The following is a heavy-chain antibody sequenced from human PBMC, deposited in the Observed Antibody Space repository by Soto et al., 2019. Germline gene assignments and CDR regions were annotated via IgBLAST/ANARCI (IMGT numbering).Heavy chain of an antibody. CDR1: GCRVSNFG. D-gene: IGHD5-12*01. CDR3: AREGSGYNF. J-gene: IGHJ4*02. CDR2: IVPVLGRP. Sequence: RASVKVSCKASGCRVSNFGISWVRQAPGQGLEWMGGIVPVLGRPNYAQRSRGRLTITADESTSTGYMELISLRSDDTAVYYCAREGSGYNFWGQGTKVNVSS. V-gene: IGHV1-69*13.